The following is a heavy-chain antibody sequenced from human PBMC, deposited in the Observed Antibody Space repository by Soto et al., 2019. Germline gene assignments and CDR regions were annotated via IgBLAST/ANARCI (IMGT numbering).Heavy chain of an antibody. Sequence: AVKVSCKASGGTFSSYAISWVRQAPGQGLEWMGGIIPIFGTANYAQKYQGRVTITADESTSTAYMELSSLRSEDTAVYYCASAAAGTGTYNWFDPWGQGTLVTVSS. CDR2: IIPIFGTA. D-gene: IGHD6-13*01. CDR1: GGTFSSYA. CDR3: ASAAAGTGTYNWFDP. V-gene: IGHV1-69*13. J-gene: IGHJ5*02.